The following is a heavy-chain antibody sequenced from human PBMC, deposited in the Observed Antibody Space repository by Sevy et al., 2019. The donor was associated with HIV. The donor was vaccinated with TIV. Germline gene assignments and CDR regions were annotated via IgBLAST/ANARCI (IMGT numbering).Heavy chain of an antibody. Sequence: GESLRLSCAASGLTLSYAWMNWVRQAPGKGLEWVGHIKSESDGGTTDFATPVKGRFIISRDDSKNTLYLQMNSLKTGDTALYYCTARNFDFWGRGTLVTVSS. CDR1: GLTLSYAW. J-gene: IGHJ4*02. V-gene: IGHV3-15*07. CDR2: IKSESDGGTT. CDR3: TARNFDF.